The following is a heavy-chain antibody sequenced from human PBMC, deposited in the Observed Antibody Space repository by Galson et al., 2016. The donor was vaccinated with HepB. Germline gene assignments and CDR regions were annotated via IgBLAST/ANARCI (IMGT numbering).Heavy chain of an antibody. J-gene: IGHJ6*02. CDR3: ARGGLGNYYAYGMDV. CDR1: GLSFSPYA. V-gene: IGHV3-23*01. CDR2: INGTGTIT. Sequence: SLRLSCAASGLSFSPYAVSWVRQAPGKGLEWVSAINGTGTITKYADSVKGRFTISRDNPKHTMYLQVNSLRAEDTAVYYCARGGLGNYYAYGMDVWGHGTTVTVSS. D-gene: IGHD3/OR15-3a*01.